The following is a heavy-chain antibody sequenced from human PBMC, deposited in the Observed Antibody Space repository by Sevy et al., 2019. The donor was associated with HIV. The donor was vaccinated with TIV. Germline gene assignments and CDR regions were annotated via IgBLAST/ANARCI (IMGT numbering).Heavy chain of an antibody. CDR2: IRSKTYSYAT. CDR3: TTSMIRGVIIGYYGMDV. Sequence: GGSLRLSCAASGFTFSGSDMHWVRQASGKGLEWVGHIRSKTYSYATAYAASVTGRFTISRDDSKNTTYLQMNSLKTEDTAVYYCTTSMIRGVIIGYYGMDVWGQGTTVTVSS. V-gene: IGHV3-73*01. CDR1: GFTFSGSD. J-gene: IGHJ6*02. D-gene: IGHD3-10*01.